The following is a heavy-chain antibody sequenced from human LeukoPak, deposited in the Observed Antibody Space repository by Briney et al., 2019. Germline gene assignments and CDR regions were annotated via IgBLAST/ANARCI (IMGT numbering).Heavy chain of an antibody. CDR3: ARRPIVVVITLFDAFDI. CDR1: GGSMSSSSYY. V-gene: IGHV4-39*01. Sequence: PSETLSLTCTVSGGSMSSSSYYWGWIRQPPGKGLEWFGRSYYSGSTYYNPSLKSRVTISVDTSKNQFSLTLSSVTAADTAVYYCARRPIVVVITLFDAFDIWGQGTMVTVSS. J-gene: IGHJ3*02. CDR2: SYYSGST. D-gene: IGHD3-22*01.